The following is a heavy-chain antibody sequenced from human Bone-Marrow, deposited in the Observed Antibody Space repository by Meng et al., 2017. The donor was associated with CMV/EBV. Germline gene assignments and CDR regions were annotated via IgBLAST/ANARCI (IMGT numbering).Heavy chain of an antibody. CDR3: ARDPGYSRSWGGAGDY. V-gene: IGHV1-2*02. J-gene: IGHJ4*02. Sequence: ASVKVSCKASGYTFTGYYMHWVRQAPGQGLEWMGWIKSNSGGTTYAQKFQGRVTMTRDTSISTAYMELRSLRSDRQAVYYCARDPGYSRSWGGAGDYWGQGTLVTVSS. D-gene: IGHD6-13*01. CDR2: IKSNSGGT. CDR1: GYTFTGYY.